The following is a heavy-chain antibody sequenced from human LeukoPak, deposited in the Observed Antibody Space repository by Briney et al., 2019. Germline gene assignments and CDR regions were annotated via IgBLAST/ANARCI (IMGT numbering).Heavy chain of an antibody. J-gene: IGHJ5*02. D-gene: IGHD2-2*01. CDR3: ARELGCSSTSCKP. Sequence: SVKVSCKASGGTFSSYTISWVRQAPGQGLEWMGRIIPILGIANYAQKFQGRVTINEDKSTSTAYMELSSLRAEDTAVYYCARELGCSSTSCKPWGQGTLVTVSS. CDR2: IIPILGIA. CDR1: GGTFSSYT. V-gene: IGHV1-69*04.